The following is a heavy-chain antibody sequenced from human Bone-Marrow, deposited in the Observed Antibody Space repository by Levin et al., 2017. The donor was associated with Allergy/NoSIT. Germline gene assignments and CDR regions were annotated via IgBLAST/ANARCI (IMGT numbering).Heavy chain of an antibody. J-gene: IGHJ4*02. V-gene: IGHV1-69*02. CDR3: TRGCSSSSCDASFDS. CDR2: IIPILGMT. CDR1: GGTFSTYT. D-gene: IGHD2-2*01. Sequence: GGSLRLSCKASGGTFSTYTFSWVRQAPGQGLEWLGRIIPILGMTNYAQKFQGRVTITADQSTNTAYMELSSLRSEDTAVYYCTRGCSSSSCDASFDSWGQGTLVTVSS.